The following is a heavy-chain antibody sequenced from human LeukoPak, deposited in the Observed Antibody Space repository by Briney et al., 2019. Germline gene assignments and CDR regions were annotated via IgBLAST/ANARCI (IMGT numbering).Heavy chain of an antibody. Sequence: SVKVSCKASGGTFSSYAISWVRQALGQGLEWMGRIIPIFGTANYAQKFQGRVTITTDESTSTAYMELSSLRSEDTAVYYCARDGNSDYVWGSYRYTSVNDAFDIWGQGTMVTVSS. CDR2: IIPIFGTA. CDR1: GGTFSSYA. V-gene: IGHV1-69*05. D-gene: IGHD3-16*02. CDR3: ARDGNSDYVWGSYRYTSVNDAFDI. J-gene: IGHJ3*02.